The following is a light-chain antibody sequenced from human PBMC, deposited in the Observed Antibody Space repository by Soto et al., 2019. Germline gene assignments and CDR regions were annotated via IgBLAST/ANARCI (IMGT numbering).Light chain of an antibody. Sequence: IWLTQSPGTLSLSPGERTTLSCRASQSISRYLAWYQQKPGQGPRLLIYGASSRATGTPDRFSGSGSGTDFTLTINRLEPEDFALYYCQQYGSSPPTFGQGPKVDIK. CDR2: GAS. V-gene: IGKV3-20*01. CDR1: QSISRY. CDR3: QQYGSSPPT. J-gene: IGKJ1*01.